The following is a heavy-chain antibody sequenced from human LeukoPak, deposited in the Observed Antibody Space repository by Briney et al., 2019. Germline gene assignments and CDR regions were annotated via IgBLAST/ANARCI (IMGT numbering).Heavy chain of an antibody. CDR3: ASSGSGSAVDY. CDR2: IKQDGSEK. CDR1: GFTLSSYW. J-gene: IGHJ4*02. D-gene: IGHD3-10*01. V-gene: IGHV3-7*01. Sequence: GGSLRLSCAASGFTLSSYWMSWVRQAPGKGLEWVANIKQDGSEKYYVDSVKGRFTISRDNAKNSLYLQMNSLRAEDTAVYYCASSGSGSAVDYWGQGTLVTVSS.